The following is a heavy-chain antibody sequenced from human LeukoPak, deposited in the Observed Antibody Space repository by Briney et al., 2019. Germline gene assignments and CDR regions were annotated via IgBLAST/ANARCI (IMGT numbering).Heavy chain of an antibody. CDR2: INSDGSST. Sequence: PGGSLRLSCAASGFTFSSYWMHWVRQAPGKGLVWVSRINSDGSSTSYADSVKGRFTISRDNAKNTLYLRMNSLRAEDTAVYYCAKDLGYSSGWYPYNWFDPWGQGTLVTVSS. V-gene: IGHV3-74*01. CDR3: AKDLGYSSGWYPYNWFDP. J-gene: IGHJ5*02. D-gene: IGHD6-19*01. CDR1: GFTFSSYW.